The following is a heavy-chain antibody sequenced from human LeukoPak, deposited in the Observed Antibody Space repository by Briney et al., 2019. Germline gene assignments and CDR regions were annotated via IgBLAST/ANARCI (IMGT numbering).Heavy chain of an antibody. Sequence: KSSQTLSLTCAISGDSVSSPTVTGDWIRHSPSRGLEWLGRTYFRSMWSSDYAVAVRGRIIISSDTSKNQYSLHLNSVTPEDTAVYYCARMSYNTFHIRGQGTLVTVSS. J-gene: IGHJ3*02. CDR1: GDSVSSPTVT. CDR2: TYFRSMWSS. CDR3: ARMSYNTFHI. D-gene: IGHD5-24*01. V-gene: IGHV6-1*01.